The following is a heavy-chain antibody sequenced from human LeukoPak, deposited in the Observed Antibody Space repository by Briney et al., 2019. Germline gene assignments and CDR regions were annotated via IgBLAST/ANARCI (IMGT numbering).Heavy chain of an antibody. V-gene: IGHV1-69*13. Sequence: SVKVSCKASGGTFIIYAISWVRQAPGQGLEWMGGIIPIFGTANYAQKFQGRVTITADESTSTAYMELSSLRSEDTAVYYCARGQSGSYHPDDYWGQGTLVTVSS. CDR2: IIPIFGTA. J-gene: IGHJ4*02. CDR1: GGTFIIYA. CDR3: ARGQSGSYHPDDY. D-gene: IGHD1-26*01.